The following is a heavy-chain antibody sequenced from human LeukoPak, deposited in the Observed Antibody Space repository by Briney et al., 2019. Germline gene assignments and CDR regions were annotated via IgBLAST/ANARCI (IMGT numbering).Heavy chain of an antibody. D-gene: IGHD1-26*01. CDR3: ARDLICRWERPNDAFDI. Sequence: ASVKVSCMASGYTFTSYGISWVRQAPGQGLEWMGWISAYNGNTNYAQKLQGRVTMTTDTSTSTAYMELRSLRSDDTAVYYCARDLICRWERPNDAFDIWGQGTMVTVSS. CDR2: ISAYNGNT. CDR1: GYTFTSYG. J-gene: IGHJ3*02. V-gene: IGHV1-18*01.